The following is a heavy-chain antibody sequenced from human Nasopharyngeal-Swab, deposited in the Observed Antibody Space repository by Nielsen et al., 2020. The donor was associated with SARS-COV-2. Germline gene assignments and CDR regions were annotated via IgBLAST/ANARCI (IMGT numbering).Heavy chain of an antibody. J-gene: IGHJ4*02. V-gene: IGHV3-21*01. Sequence: GESLKISCAASGFTFSSYSMNWVRQAPGKGLEWVSSISSSSSYIYYADSVKGRFTISRDNAKNSLYLQMNSLRAEDTAVYYCARDLGDYGDYWGQGTLVTVSS. CDR1: GFTFSSYS. CDR2: ISSSSSYI. CDR3: ARDLGDYGDY. D-gene: IGHD4-17*01.